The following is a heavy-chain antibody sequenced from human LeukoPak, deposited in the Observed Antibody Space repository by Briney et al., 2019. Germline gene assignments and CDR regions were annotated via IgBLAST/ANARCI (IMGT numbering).Heavy chain of an antibody. V-gene: IGHV3-23*01. D-gene: IGHD3-10*01. J-gene: IGHJ5*02. CDR2: ISGSGGST. Sequence: GGSLRLSCAASGFTFSSYAMSWVRQAPGKGLEWVSAISGSGGSTYYADSVKGRFTTSRDNSKNTLYLQMNSLRAEDTAVYYCANVVRGVKGGLDPWGQGTLVTVSS. CDR3: ANVVRGVKGGLDP. CDR1: GFTFSSYA.